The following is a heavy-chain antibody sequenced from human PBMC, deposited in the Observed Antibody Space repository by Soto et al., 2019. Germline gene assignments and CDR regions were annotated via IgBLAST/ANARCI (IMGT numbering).Heavy chain of an antibody. CDR2: IYYSGST. CDR1: GGSISSGGYY. CDR3: ARGTGSYPFDNWFDP. J-gene: IGHJ5*02. D-gene: IGHD1-26*01. V-gene: IGHV4-31*03. Sequence: TSGTLSLTCTVSGGSISSGGYYWSWIRQQPGKGLEWIGYIYYSGSTYYNPSLKSRVTISVDTSKNQFSLKLSSVTAADTAVYYCARGTGSYPFDNWFDPWGQGTQVTVSS.